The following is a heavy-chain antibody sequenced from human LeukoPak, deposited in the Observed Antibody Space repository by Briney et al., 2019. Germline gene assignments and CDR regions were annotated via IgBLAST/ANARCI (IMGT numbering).Heavy chain of an antibody. CDR3: AMEGTEYSGSSGLKY. Sequence: SETLSLTCAVYGGSFSGYYWSWIRQPPGKGLEWIGEINHSGSTNYNPSLKSRVTISVDTSKNQFSLKLSSVTAAGTAVYYCAMEGTEYSGSSGLKYWGQGTLVTVSS. V-gene: IGHV4-34*01. D-gene: IGHD6-6*01. CDR1: GGSFSGYY. J-gene: IGHJ4*02. CDR2: INHSGST.